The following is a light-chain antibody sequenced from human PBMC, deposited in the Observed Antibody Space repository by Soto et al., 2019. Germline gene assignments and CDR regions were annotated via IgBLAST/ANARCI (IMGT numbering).Light chain of an antibody. J-gene: IGLJ1*01. CDR3: GAWDDRLTAYV. V-gene: IGLV1-51*01. CDR2: DNY. CDR1: GSNVGYNS. Sequence: QSVLTQPPSLSAAPGQEVTISCSGSGSNVGYNSVSWYQHLPGTAPKLLIYDNYKRPSGIPARFSGSKSGTSASLGITGLQTGDEADYYCGAWDDRLTAYVFGSGTKLTVL.